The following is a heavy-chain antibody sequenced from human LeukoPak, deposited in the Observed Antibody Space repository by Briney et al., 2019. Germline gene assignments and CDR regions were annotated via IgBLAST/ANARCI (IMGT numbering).Heavy chain of an antibody. CDR3: ARDRVYCGSTSCYAYYFDY. CDR1: GFSFSSYL. V-gene: IGHV3-74*01. CDR2: INSDGSIT. D-gene: IGHD2-2*01. Sequence: GGSLRLSSAASGFSFSSYLMHWVRQAPGKGLVWVSLINSDGSITTYADSVKGRFTISRDNAKNTLYLQMNSLRAEDTAVYYCARDRVYCGSTSCYAYYFDYWGQGTLVTVSS. J-gene: IGHJ4*02.